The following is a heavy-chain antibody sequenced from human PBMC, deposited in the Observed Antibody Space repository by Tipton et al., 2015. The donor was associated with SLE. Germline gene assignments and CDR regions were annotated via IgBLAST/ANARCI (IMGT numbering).Heavy chain of an antibody. V-gene: IGHV3-23*03. J-gene: IGHJ6*02. Sequence: SLRLSCAASGFTFSSYAMYWVRQAPGKGLEWVSLIYSGVTTSYADSVKGRFTISRDNSKNTVYLQMNSLRAEDTAVYYCAPVLTGYYGMDVWGQGTTVTVSS. D-gene: IGHD4/OR15-4a*01. CDR1: GFTFSSYA. CDR2: IYSGVTT. CDR3: APVLTGYYGMDV.